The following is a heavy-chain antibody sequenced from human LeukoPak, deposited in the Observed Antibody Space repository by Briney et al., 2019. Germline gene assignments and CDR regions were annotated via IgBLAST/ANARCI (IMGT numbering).Heavy chain of an antibody. J-gene: IGHJ4*02. CDR1: GGSFSGYY. V-gene: IGHV4-34*01. CDR3: ASLSGGLFDY. Sequence: SETLSLTCAVYGGSFSGYYWSWIRQPPGKGLEWIGEINHSGSTNYNPSLKSRVTISVDTSKNQFSLKLSSVTAADTAVYYCASLSGGLFDYWGQGTLVTVSS. D-gene: IGHD3-16*01. CDR2: INHSGST.